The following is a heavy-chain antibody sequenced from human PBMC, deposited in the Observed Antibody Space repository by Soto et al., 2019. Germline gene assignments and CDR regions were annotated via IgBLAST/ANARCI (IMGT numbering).Heavy chain of an antibody. Sequence: QVQLQESGPGLVKPSETLSLTCTVSGGSISSYYWSWIRQPPGKELEWIRYIYYSGSPNYNPSLKSRVTVSVDTSKNLFDLKLSSVTAADTAVYYCARAPSGYSSSWYRGGDCFDPWGQGTLVTVSS. CDR1: GGSISSYY. CDR2: IYYSGSP. J-gene: IGHJ5*02. V-gene: IGHV4-59*01. D-gene: IGHD6-13*01. CDR3: ARAPSGYSSSWYRGGDCFDP.